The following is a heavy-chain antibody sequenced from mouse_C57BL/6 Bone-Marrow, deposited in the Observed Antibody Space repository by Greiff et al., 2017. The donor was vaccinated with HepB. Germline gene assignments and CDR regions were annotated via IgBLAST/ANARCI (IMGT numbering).Heavy chain of an antibody. D-gene: IGHD1-1*01. CDR3: ARWKPIYYYVSSYFDY. CDR2: IYPGSGST. Sequence: QVQLQQPGAELVKPGASVKMSCKASGYTFTSYWITWVKQRPGQGLEWIGDIYPGSGSTNYNEKFKSKATLTVDTSSSTAYMQLSSLTSEDSAVYYCARWKPIYYYVSSYFDYWGQGTTLTVSS. CDR1: GYTFTSYW. V-gene: IGHV1-55*01. J-gene: IGHJ2*01.